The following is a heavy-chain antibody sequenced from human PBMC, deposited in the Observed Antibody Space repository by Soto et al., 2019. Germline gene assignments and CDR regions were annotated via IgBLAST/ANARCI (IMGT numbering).Heavy chain of an antibody. CDR1: GLTVSSQY. J-gene: IGHJ3*02. Sequence: EVQLVETGGGLIQPGGSLRLSCAASGLTVSSQYMNWVRQAPGKGLEWVSVIYSGGSTHYAGSLKGGFIISGDNSKTTVYLQMNSLRAEDTAVYYCARDRPGDEGDAFDIWGHGTMVTVSS. CDR3: ARDRPGDEGDAFDI. D-gene: IGHD3-10*01. V-gene: IGHV3-53*02. CDR2: IYSGGST.